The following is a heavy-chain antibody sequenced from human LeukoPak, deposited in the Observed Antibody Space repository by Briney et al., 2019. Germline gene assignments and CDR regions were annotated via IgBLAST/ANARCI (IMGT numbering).Heavy chain of an antibody. D-gene: IGHD3-22*01. J-gene: IGHJ3*02. CDR2: ASSDEMTT. V-gene: IGHV3-30*07. CDR3: TTDDSSGFDAFDI. CDR1: GFTFTGHS. Sequence: GGSLRLSCVASGFTFTGHSMRWVRQPPGKGLEWVAVASSDEMTTFYGDSVKGRFTISRDNSKNTVYLQMNSLKTEDTAVYYCTTDDSSGFDAFDIWGQGTMVTVSS.